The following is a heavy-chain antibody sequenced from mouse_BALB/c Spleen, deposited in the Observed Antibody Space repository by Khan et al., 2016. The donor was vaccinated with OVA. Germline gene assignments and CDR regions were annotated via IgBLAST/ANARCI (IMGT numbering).Heavy chain of an antibody. V-gene: IGHV9-3-1*01. Sequence: QIQLVQSGPELKKPGETVKISCKASGYTFTNYGMNWVKQSPGKALKWMGWINTYTGEPTYADDFKGRFAFSLETSASTAYLQLNNLKNEDTATYFCAIPTYSSCTVDHWGQGTSVTVSS. CDR2: INTYTGEP. CDR3: AIPTYSSCTVDH. J-gene: IGHJ4*01. CDR1: GYTFTNYG.